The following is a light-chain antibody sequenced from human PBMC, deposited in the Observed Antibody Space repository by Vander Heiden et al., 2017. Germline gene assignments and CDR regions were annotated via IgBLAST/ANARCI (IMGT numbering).Light chain of an antibody. J-gene: IGLJ2*01. CDR2: KDS. V-gene: IGLV3-25*03. Sequence: SYELTQPPSVSVSPGQTARITCPADALPAQYAYWYQQKPGQAPVLVIYKDSERPSGIPERFSGSSSGTTVTLTISGVQAEDEADYYCQSADSSGTPVVFGGGTKLTVL. CDR1: ALPAQY. CDR3: QSADSSGTPVV.